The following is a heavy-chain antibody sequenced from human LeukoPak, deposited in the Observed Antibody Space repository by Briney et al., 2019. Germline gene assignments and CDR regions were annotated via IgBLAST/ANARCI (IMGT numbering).Heavy chain of an antibody. CDR2: ISGSGGST. Sequence: GGSLRLSCAASGFTFSSYAVSWVRQAPGKGLEWVSSISGSGGSTYYGDSVKGRFTISRDNSMNTLYLQMNSLRAEDTGVYYCAKDCDAATCWCFDLWGRGTLVTVSS. CDR3: AKDCDAATCWCFDL. CDR1: GFTFSSYA. D-gene: IGHD2-21*01. V-gene: IGHV3-23*01. J-gene: IGHJ2*01.